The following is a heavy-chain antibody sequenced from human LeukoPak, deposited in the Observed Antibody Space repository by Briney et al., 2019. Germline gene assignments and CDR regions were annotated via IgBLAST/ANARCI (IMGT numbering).Heavy chain of an antibody. Sequence: ASVKVSCKASGYTFTSYYMHWVRQAPGQGLEWMGWISAYNGNTNYAQKLQGRVTMTTDTSTSTAYMELRSLRSDDTAVYYCARSWPFGENDYWGQGTLVTVSS. CDR1: GYTFTSYY. J-gene: IGHJ4*02. D-gene: IGHD3-10*01. CDR2: ISAYNGNT. CDR3: ARSWPFGENDY. V-gene: IGHV1-18*04.